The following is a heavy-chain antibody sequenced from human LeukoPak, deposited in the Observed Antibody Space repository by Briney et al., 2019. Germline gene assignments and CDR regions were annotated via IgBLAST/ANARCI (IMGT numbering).Heavy chain of an antibody. Sequence: PXGSLXXXCAASGFTFSSYDMHWVRQATGKGLEWVSAIGTAGDTYYPGSVKGRFTISRENAKNSLYLQMNSLRAGDTAVYYCGXXVXXXXYWGQGXLXTVSS. J-gene: IGHJ4*02. V-gene: IGHV3-13*01. CDR2: IGTAGDT. D-gene: IGHD2-8*01. CDR1: GFTFSSYD. CDR3: GXXVXXXXY.